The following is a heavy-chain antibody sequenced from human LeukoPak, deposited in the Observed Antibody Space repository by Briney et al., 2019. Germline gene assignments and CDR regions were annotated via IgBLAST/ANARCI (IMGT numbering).Heavy chain of an antibody. V-gene: IGHV3-15*01. D-gene: IGHD3-9*01. CDR2: IKSKSDGGTT. Sequence: GGSLRLSCAASGLTFNNAWMSWVRQAPGKGLEWVGRIKSKSDGGTTDYAAPVKGRFTISRDDSKNTLFLQMNSLRTEDTAVYYCTTGRYFDWLLCNYWGQGTLVTVSS. CDR1: GLTFNNAW. J-gene: IGHJ4*02. CDR3: TTGRYFDWLLCNY.